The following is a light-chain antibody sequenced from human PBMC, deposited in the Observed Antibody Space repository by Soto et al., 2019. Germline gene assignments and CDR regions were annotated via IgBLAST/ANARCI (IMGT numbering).Light chain of an antibody. CDR3: QQHSTWAPIP. J-gene: IGKJ5*01. V-gene: IGKV3-11*01. CDR2: GAS. CDR1: QSVSNY. Sequence: ESVLTQSPATLSLSPGERATRSCRASQSVSNYLAWYQQKPGQAPRLLIYGASSRATGIPARLSGSGCGTDFTPTISSLEPEDSAVYYCQQHSTWAPIPFAQGTRLEIK.